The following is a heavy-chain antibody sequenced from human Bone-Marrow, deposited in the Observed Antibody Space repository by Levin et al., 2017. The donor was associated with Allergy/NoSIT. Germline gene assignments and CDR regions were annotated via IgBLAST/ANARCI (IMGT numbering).Heavy chain of an antibody. D-gene: IGHD2-15*01. CDR1: GFSITTGYR. CDR2: VYHDGTT. V-gene: IGHV4-38-2*02. J-gene: IGHJ5*02. CDR3: ARDVDVVVVAGTPFGWFDP. Sequence: PSETLSLTCTVSGFSITTGYRWGWIRQSPGKGLEWIGSVYHDGTTYSNPSLKSRVAIPVDTSKNQFSLRMTSVTAADTAVYFCARDVDVVVVAGTPFGWFDPWGQGILVTVSS.